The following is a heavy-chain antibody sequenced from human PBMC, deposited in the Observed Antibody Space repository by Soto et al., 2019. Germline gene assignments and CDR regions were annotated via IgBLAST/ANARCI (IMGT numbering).Heavy chain of an antibody. CDR3: AKGIAVPLYNWFNP. D-gene: IGHD6-19*01. Sequence: PGGSLRLSCAASGFTFSSYAMSWVREAPGKGLEWVSAISGSGGSTYYADSVKGRFTISRDNSKNTLYLQMNSLRAEDTAVYYCAKGIAVPLYNWFNPWGQGTLVTVSS. CDR2: ISGSGGST. V-gene: IGHV3-23*01. CDR1: GFTFSSYA. J-gene: IGHJ5*02.